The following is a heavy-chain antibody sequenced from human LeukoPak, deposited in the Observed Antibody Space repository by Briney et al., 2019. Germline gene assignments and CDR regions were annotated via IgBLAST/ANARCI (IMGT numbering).Heavy chain of an antibody. CDR2: IRHDGSNK. V-gene: IGHV3-30*02. J-gene: IGHJ5*02. Sequence: GGSLRLFCGASGFTFSIYGMHWVREARGKGLEGVTFIRHDGSNKYYAQSVKGRFTISRDNSKNTPYLQMSSLRAEDTAVYYCAKDVGNDLTGYYNWFDPWGQGTLVTVSS. CDR3: AKDVGNDLTGYYNWFDP. CDR1: GFTFSIYG. D-gene: IGHD3-9*01.